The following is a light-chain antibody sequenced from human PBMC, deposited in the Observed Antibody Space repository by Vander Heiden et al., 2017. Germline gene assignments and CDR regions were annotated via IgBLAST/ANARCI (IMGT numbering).Light chain of an antibody. Sequence: DIVMTQSPDSLAVSLGERATINCKSSQSVLYSSNNKNYLAWYQQKPGQPPKLLIYWASTRESGVPDRFSGSGSGTDFTLTISSLQAEDVAVYYCQQDYSTPFLTFGGGTKVEIK. CDR2: WAS. CDR1: QSVLYSSNNKNY. J-gene: IGKJ4*01. V-gene: IGKV4-1*01. CDR3: QQDYSTPFLT.